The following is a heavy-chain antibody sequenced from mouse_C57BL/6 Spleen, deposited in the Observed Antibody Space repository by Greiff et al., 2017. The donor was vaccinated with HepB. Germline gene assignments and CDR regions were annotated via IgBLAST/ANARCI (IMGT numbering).Heavy chain of an antibody. V-gene: IGHV1-69*01. Sequence: VQLQQPGAELVMPGASVKLSCKASGYTFTSYWMHWVKQRPGQGLEWIGEIDPSDSYTNYNQKFKGKSTLTVDKSSSPAYMQLSSLTSEDSAVYYCARYRVLRLYFDYWGQGTTLTVSS. CDR2: IDPSDSYT. D-gene: IGHD1-2*01. CDR1: GYTFTSYW. J-gene: IGHJ2*01. CDR3: ARYRVLRLYFDY.